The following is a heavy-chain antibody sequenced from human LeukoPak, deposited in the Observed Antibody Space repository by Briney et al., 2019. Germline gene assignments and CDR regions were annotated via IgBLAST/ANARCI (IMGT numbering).Heavy chain of an antibody. CDR2: IAYSGRT. CDR3: ARDYMSLNWFDP. Sequence: SETLSLTCTVSGDSIFSNNYFWGWIRQPPGKGMEWIGSIAYSGRTYSNPSLKSRLTMSVDMSRKQFSLKLSSVTAADTAVYYCARDYMSLNWFDPWGQGTLVTVSS. V-gene: IGHV4-39*07. J-gene: IGHJ5*02. CDR1: GDSIFSNNYF.